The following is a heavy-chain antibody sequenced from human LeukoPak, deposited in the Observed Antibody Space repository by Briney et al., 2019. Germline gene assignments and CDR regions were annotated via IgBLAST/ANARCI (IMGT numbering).Heavy chain of an antibody. CDR2: IIPILGTA. J-gene: IGHJ4*02. Sequence: SVKVSCKASGGTFSSYAISWVRQAPGQGLEWMGGIIPILGTANYAQKFQGRVTITTDESTSTAYMELSSLRSEDTAVYYCARAAPLPTVTYFDYWGQGTLVTVSS. D-gene: IGHD4-11*01. CDR1: GGTFSSYA. CDR3: ARAAPLPTVTYFDY. V-gene: IGHV1-69*05.